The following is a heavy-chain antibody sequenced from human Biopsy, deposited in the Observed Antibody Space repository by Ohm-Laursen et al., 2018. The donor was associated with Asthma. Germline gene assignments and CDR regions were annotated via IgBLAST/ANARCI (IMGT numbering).Heavy chain of an antibody. D-gene: IGHD1-1*01. CDR1: GYTFTRYG. CDR3: ARRSYNWDDIDS. CDR2: ISVYNGDT. Sequence: GATVKISCKVSGYTFTRYGIAWVRQAPGQGLEWVGWISVYNGDTNSAQKLQDRVTLTTDTYTDTAYMELRSLRSDDTAVYYCARRSYNWDDIDSWSQGTLVTVSS. J-gene: IGHJ4*02. V-gene: IGHV1-18*01.